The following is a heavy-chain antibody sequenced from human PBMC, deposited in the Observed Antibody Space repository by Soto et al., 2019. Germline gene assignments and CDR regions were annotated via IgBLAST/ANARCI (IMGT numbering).Heavy chain of an antibody. Sequence: GGSLRLSCAASGFTFSDYWMHWVRQAPGKGLEWVSRIKRDGSTTNYADSVKGRFTISRDNSKNTLYLQMNSLRAEDTAVYYCARDHPTAMVAFDIWGQGTMVNVSS. J-gene: IGHJ3*02. CDR1: GFTFSDYW. CDR3: ARDHPTAMVAFDI. V-gene: IGHV3-74*01. CDR2: IKRDGSTT. D-gene: IGHD5-18*01.